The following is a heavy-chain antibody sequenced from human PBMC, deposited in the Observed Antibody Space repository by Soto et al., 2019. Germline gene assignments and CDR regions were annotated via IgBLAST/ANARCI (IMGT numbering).Heavy chain of an antibody. CDR3: ARMYNSGFYRPEGDYYFYGMDV. CDR1: GDSIRDYY. CDR2: MYISGST. D-gene: IGHD5-12*01. J-gene: IGHJ6*02. Sequence: QVQLQESGPGLVKTSETLSVTCSVSGDSIRDYYWSWIRQPAGKGLEWIGRMYISGSTNYNPSLKSRVTMSADKSVNHLSLTLRSVTAADTAIYYCARMYNSGFYRPEGDYYFYGMDVWGQGTTVTVSS. V-gene: IGHV4-4*07.